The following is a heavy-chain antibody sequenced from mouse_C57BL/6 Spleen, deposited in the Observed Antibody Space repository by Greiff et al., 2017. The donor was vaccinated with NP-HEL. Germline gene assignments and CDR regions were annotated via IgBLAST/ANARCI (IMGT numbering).Heavy chain of an antibody. CDR2: ILPGSGST. V-gene: IGHV1-9*01. J-gene: IGHJ1*03. Sequence: VQLVESGAELMKPGASVKLSCKATGYTFTGYWIEWVKQRPGHGLEWIGEILPGSGSTNYNEKFKGKATFTADTSSNTAYMQLSSLTTEDSAIYYCARGPNYYGSSYPYWYFDVWGTGTTVTVSS. D-gene: IGHD1-1*01. CDR3: ARGPNYYGSSYPYWYFDV. CDR1: GYTFTGYW.